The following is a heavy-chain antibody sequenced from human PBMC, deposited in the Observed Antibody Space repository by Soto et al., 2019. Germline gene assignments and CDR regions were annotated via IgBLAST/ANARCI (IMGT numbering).Heavy chain of an antibody. CDR1: GYTLTELS. J-gene: IGHJ6*02. V-gene: IGHV1-24*01. CDR2: FDPEDGET. D-gene: IGHD3-22*01. CDR3: ATFRRGEYYYDSSGSTGRRGYYGMDV. Sequence: GASVKVSCKVSGYTLTELSMHWVRQAPGKGLEWMGGFDPEDGETIYAQKFQGRVTMTEDTSTDTAYMELSSLRSEDTAVYYCATFRRGEYYYDSSGSTGRRGYYGMDVWGRGTTVTVSS.